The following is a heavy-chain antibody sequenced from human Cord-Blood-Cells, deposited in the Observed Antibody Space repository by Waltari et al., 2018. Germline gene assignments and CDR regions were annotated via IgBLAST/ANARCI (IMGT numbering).Heavy chain of an antibody. Sequence: QVQLVQSGAEVKKPGSSVKVSCKASGGTFSSYAISWVRQAPGHGLEWMGGVIPIFGTANYAQKVQGRVTITADESTSTAYMELSSLRSEDTAVYYCARPSQYCSSTSCYAFDIWGQGTMVTVSS. J-gene: IGHJ3*02. D-gene: IGHD2-2*01. CDR1: GGTFSSYA. CDR2: VIPIFGTA. CDR3: ARPSQYCSSTSCYAFDI. V-gene: IGHV1-69*01.